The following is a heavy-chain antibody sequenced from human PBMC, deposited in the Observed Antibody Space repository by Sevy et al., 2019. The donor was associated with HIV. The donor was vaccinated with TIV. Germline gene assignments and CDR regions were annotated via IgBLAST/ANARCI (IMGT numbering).Heavy chain of an antibody. CDR1: GFIFSSYS. J-gene: IGHJ4*02. CDR3: ARDPAIAAAVTFDN. D-gene: IGHD6-13*01. Sequence: GGSLRLSCAASGFIFSSYSINWVRQAPGKGLEWVSSISSSSKYTYYADSVKGRFTISRDDAKNSLYLQMNSLRAEDTAVYYCARDPAIAAAVTFDNWGQGTLVTVSS. CDR2: ISSSSKYT. V-gene: IGHV3-21*01.